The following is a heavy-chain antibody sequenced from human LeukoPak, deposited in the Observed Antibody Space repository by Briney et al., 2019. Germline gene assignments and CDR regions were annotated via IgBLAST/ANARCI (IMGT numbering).Heavy chain of an antibody. Sequence: GGSLRLSCAASGFTFSSYAMHWVRQAPGKGLEWVAVISYDGSNKYYADSVKGRFTISRDNSKNTLYLQMNSLRAEDTAVYYCVKGYQPSDSSGYSYYFDYRGQGTLVTVSS. D-gene: IGHD3-22*01. J-gene: IGHJ4*02. CDR3: VKGYQPSDSSGYSYYFDY. V-gene: IGHV3-30*04. CDR2: ISYDGSNK. CDR1: GFTFSSYA.